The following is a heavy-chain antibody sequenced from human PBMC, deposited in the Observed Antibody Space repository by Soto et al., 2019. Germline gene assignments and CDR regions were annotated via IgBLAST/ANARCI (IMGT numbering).Heavy chain of an antibody. Sequence: PGGSLRLSCAASGFTFSSYSMNWVRQAPGKGLEWVSYISSSSSTIYYADSVKGRFTISRDNAKNSLYLQMNSLRAEDTAVYYCARDVVEGSSWRKDMDVWGQGTTVTVSS. CDR3: ARDVVEGSSWRKDMDV. CDR1: GFTFSSYS. D-gene: IGHD6-13*01. CDR2: ISSSSSTI. V-gene: IGHV3-48*01. J-gene: IGHJ6*02.